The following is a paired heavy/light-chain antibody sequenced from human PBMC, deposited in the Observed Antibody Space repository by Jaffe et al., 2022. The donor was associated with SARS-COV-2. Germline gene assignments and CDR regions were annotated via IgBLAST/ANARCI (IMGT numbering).Heavy chain of an antibody. CDR3: AKDPGSGSDYYYHYYMDV. CDR2: LNSGGGGT. D-gene: IGHD3-10*01. CDR1: GFTFSSYA. V-gene: IGHV3-23*04. J-gene: IGHJ6*03. Sequence: EVQLVESGGGLVRRGGSLRLSCAPSGFTFSSYAMSWVRQAPGKGLEWVSTLNSGGGGTYYADSVKGRFTISRDNSKNTLYLQMNGLRAEDTAVYYCAKDPGSGSDYYYHYYMDVWGKGTTVTVSS.
Light chain of an antibody. CDR3: QQRSNWPQLT. CDR1: QSVTKY. J-gene: IGKJ4*01. Sequence: EIVLTQSPATLSLSPGERATLSCRASQSVTKYLAWYQQKPGQAPRLLIYDASNRATGIPARFSGSGSGTHFTLTISSLEPEDFAVYYCQQRSNWPQLTFGGGTKVEIK. CDR2: DAS. V-gene: IGKV3-11*01.